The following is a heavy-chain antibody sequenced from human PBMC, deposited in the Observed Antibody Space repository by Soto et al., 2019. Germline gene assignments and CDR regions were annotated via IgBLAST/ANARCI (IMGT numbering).Heavy chain of an antibody. D-gene: IGHD6-13*01. Sequence: GWSLRLSCAASGFTFSSYGMHLVRQAPGKGLEWVAVISYDGSNKYYADSVKGRFTISRDNSKNTLYLQMNSLRAEDTAVYYCAKDKDPLSSSWSFEYWGKGTLVTVS. CDR1: GFTFSSYG. CDR2: ISYDGSNK. J-gene: IGHJ4*02. CDR3: AKDKDPLSSSWSFEY. V-gene: IGHV3-30*18.